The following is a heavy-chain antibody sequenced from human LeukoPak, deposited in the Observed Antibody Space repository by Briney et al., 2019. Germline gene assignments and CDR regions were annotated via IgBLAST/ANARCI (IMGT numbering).Heavy chain of an antibody. J-gene: IGHJ4*02. D-gene: IGHD6-19*01. CDR3: ARDSTWLLDY. CDR1: GFTFSNAW. CDR2: IKEDGSVK. Sequence: GGSLRLSCAASGFTFSNAWMNWVRQAPGKGLEWVANIKEDGSVKYYVDSVKGRFTISRDNTKSALYLQMNSLRADDTAVYFCARDSTWLLDYWGQGTLITVPS. V-gene: IGHV3-7*03.